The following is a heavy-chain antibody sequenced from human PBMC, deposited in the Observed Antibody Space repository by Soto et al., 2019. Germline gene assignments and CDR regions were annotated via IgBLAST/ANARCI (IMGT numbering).Heavy chain of an antibody. J-gene: IGHJ6*03. V-gene: IGHV1-2*02. CDR2: INLNSGGT. CDR1: GYTFTDHY. D-gene: IGHD2-15*01. CDR3: ARSGAPDYYYHYYMDV. Sequence: ASVKGSCKASGYTFTDHYAHWVRQAPGQGLEWMGWINLNSGGTNYAQEFQGRVTMTRDTSISTAYMELSSLKPDDTAVYYCARSGAPDYYYHYYMDVWGKGTTVTVSS.